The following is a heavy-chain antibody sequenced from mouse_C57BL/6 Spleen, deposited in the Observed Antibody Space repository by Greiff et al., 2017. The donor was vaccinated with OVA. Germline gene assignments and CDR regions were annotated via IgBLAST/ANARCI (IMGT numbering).Heavy chain of an antibody. CDR1: GYAFSSSW. CDR2: IYPGDGDT. Sequence: QVQLKESGPELVKPGASVKISCKASGYAFSSSWMNWVKQRPGKGLEWIGRIYPGDGDTNYNGKFKGKATLTADKSSSTAYMQLSSLTSEDSAVYFCARYPYGNYPLYAMDYWGQVTSVTVSS. D-gene: IGHD2-1*01. CDR3: ARYPYGNYPLYAMDY. J-gene: IGHJ4*01. V-gene: IGHV1-82*01.